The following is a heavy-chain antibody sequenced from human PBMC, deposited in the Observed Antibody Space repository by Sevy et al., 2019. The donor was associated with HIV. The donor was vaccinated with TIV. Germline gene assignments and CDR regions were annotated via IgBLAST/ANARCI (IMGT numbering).Heavy chain of an antibody. CDR2: MNPNSGNT. J-gene: IGHJ6*02. V-gene: IGHV1-8*01. D-gene: IGHD3-10*01. CDR1: GYTFTSYD. Sequence: ASVKVSCKASGYTFTSYDINWVRQATGQGLEWMGWMNPNSGNTGYPQKFQGRVTMTRNTSISTAYMELSSLRSEDTAVYYCAREYGSGSYYNVDPRYYYYYGMDVWGQGTTVTVSS. CDR3: AREYGSGSYYNVDPRYYYYYGMDV.